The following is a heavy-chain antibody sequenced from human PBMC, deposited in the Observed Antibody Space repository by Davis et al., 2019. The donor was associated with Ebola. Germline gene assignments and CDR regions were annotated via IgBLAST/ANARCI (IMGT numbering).Heavy chain of an antibody. CDR2: ISFDGSNK. CDR1: GFTLRSYG. J-gene: IGHJ6*04. D-gene: IGHD1-1*01. V-gene: IGHV3-30*18. CDR3: AKDERLQAGSDLFYYYYGVDV. Sequence: PAGSLRLSCAASGFTLRSYGMHWVRQAPGKGLEWVAVISFDGSNKYYADSVRGRFTISRDNSTNTLYLQMNSLRAEDTADYYCAKDERLQAGSDLFYYYYGVDVWGKGTTVTASS.